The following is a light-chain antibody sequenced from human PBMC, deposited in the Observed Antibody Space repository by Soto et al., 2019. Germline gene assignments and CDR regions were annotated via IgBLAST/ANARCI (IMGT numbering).Light chain of an antibody. Sequence: QSVLPQPPSASGTPGQRVTISCSTTNSRSGSNYVYWYQQLPRAAPKLLIYRNDQRPSGVPDRFSASKSGTSASLAISGLRSEDEADYFCAKWEDSRRVYVVGSGTKLTVL. V-gene: IGLV1-47*01. CDR3: AKWEDSRRVYV. J-gene: IGLJ1*01. CDR1: NSRSGSNY. CDR2: RND.